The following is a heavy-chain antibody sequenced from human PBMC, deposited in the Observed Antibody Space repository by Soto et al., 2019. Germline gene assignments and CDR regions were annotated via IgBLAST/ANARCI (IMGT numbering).Heavy chain of an antibody. D-gene: IGHD3-10*01. CDR3: TRAYGAETFDF. CDR2: INPNSGGT. CDR1: GYTFTGYY. V-gene: IGHV1-2*04. Sequence: GASVKVSCKASGYTFTGYYMHWVRQAPGQGLEWMGWINPNSGGTNYAQKFQGWVTMTRDTSISTAYMELSRLRSDDTATYYCTRAYGAETFDFWGQGTRVTVSS. J-gene: IGHJ5*01.